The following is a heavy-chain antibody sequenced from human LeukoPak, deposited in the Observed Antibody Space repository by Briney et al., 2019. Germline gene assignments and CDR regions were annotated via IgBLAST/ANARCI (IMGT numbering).Heavy chain of an antibody. CDR1: GFTFGDYA. CDR3: TRTFGYYYFYMDV. V-gene: IGHV3-49*04. D-gene: IGHD3-16*01. J-gene: IGHJ6*03. CDR2: VRTEAYDGAT. Sequence: QAGGSLRLSCAASGFTFGDYAMSWVRQAPGKGLEWVGFVRTEAYDGATDYGASVKGRITISRDDSKNIAYLQMNSLNTEDTAVYYCTRTFGYYYFYMDVWGKGTTVIVSS.